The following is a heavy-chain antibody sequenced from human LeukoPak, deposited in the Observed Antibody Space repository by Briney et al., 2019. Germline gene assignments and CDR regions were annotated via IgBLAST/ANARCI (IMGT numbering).Heavy chain of an antibody. D-gene: IGHD5-24*01. J-gene: IGHJ4*02. CDR3: AKKRDCYNYYDY. V-gene: IGHV3-9*01. Sequence: PGGSLRLSCAASGFTFDHCAMHWVRQAPGKGLEWVSGISWNSGSIGYADSVKGRFTISRVNAKNSLYLQMNSLRAEDTALYYCAKKRDCYNYYDYWGQGTLVTVSS. CDR1: GFTFDHCA. CDR2: ISWNSGSI.